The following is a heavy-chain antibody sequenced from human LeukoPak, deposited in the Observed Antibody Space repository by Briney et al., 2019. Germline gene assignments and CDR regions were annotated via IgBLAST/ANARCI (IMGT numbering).Heavy chain of an antibody. CDR3: ARALPHRRLMDTTMEQHWFDP. CDR1: GFTFSSYE. J-gene: IGHJ5*02. Sequence: GGSLRLSCAASGFTFSSYEMNWVRQAPGTGLEWVSYISSSGSTIYYADSVKGRFTISRDNAKNSLYLQMNSLRAEDTAVYYCARALPHRRLMDTTMEQHWFDPWGQGTLVTVSS. CDR2: ISSSGSTI. V-gene: IGHV3-48*03. D-gene: IGHD5-18*01.